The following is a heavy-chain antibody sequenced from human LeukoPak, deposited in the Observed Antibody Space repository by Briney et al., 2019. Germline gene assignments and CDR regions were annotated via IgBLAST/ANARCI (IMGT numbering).Heavy chain of an antibody. CDR2: IKQNGSEN. D-gene: IGHD2-2*01. CDR1: GFTFSSHW. CDR3: ARDPRVGYCSSSNCQGVYNYFDP. V-gene: IGHV3-7*01. J-gene: IGHJ5*02. Sequence: PGGSLRLSCVASGFTFSSHWMNWVRQAPGKGLEWVANIKQNGSENNYVESVKDRFTISRDNAKNSLFLQMNSLRAEDAAVYYCARDPRVGYCSSSNCQGVYNYFDPWGQGTLVTVSS.